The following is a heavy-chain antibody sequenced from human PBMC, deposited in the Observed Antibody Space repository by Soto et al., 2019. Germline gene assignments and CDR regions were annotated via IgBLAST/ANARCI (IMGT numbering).Heavy chain of an antibody. Sequence: QLQLQESGSGLVKPSQTLSLTCAVSGGSISSGGYSWSWIRQPPGKGLEWIGYIYHSGSTYYNPSLKSRXXLXVXXSKNQFSLKLSSVTAADTAVYYCASGDSYTNRYDYWGQGTLVTVSS. CDR2: IYHSGST. CDR3: ASGDSYTNRYDY. CDR1: GGSISSGGYS. D-gene: IGHD5-18*01. J-gene: IGHJ4*02. V-gene: IGHV4-30-2*01.